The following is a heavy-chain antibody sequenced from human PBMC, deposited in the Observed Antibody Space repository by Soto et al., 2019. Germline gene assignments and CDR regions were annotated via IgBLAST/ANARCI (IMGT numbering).Heavy chain of an antibody. CDR1: GGSISSSNW. J-gene: IGHJ5*02. V-gene: IGHV4-4*02. CDR3: ARAYYYDSSGFSPWFDP. D-gene: IGHD3-22*01. CDR2: IYHSGST. Sequence: SETLSLTCAVSGGSISSSNWWSWVRQPPGKGLEWIGEIYHSGSTNYNPSLKSRVTISVDKSKNQFSLKLSSVTAADTAVYYFARAYYYDSSGFSPWFDPWGQGTLVTVSS.